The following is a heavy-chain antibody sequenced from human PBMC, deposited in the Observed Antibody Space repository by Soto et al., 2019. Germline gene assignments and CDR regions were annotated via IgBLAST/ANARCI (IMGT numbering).Heavy chain of an antibody. D-gene: IGHD6-19*01. J-gene: IGHJ4*02. V-gene: IGHV6-1*01. CDR2: TYYRSNWRH. CDR1: GDSVSSNTAA. CDR3: ARGVVGSGFDL. Sequence: SQTLSLTCAISGDSVSSNTAAWNWIRSSPSRGLEWLGRTYYRSNWRHDYAVSVRSRITVNADTSKNHFSLQLNSVTPDDTAVYYCARGVVGSGFDLWGQGTLVTVSS.